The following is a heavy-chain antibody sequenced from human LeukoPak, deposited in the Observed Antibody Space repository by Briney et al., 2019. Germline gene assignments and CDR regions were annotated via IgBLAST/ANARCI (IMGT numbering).Heavy chain of an antibody. CDR2: IKQDGSEK. J-gene: IGHJ4*02. Sequence: GGSLRLSCAASGFTFSSYWMSWVRQAPGKGLEWVAHIKQDGSEKYYVDSVKGRFTISRDNAKNSLYLQMNSLRAEDTAVYYCARDPYCSGGSCYATFDYWGQGTLVTVSS. D-gene: IGHD2-15*01. CDR3: ARDPYCSGGSCYATFDY. V-gene: IGHV3-7*01. CDR1: GFTFSSYW.